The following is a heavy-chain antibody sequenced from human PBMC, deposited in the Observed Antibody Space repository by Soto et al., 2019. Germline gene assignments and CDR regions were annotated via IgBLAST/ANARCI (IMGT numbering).Heavy chain of an antibody. Sequence: QITLKESGPTLVKPTQTLTLTCTYSGFSLSNSGVGLGWIRQPPGSDLEWLALIYWDDDKRYSPSLKSRLTITKDHSKNQVVLTMTNMDPVDTATYYCAHRLGGDYADYWGQGTLVTVSS. CDR1: GFSLSNSGVG. J-gene: IGHJ4*02. V-gene: IGHV2-5*02. CDR2: IYWDDDK. CDR3: AHRLGGDYADY.